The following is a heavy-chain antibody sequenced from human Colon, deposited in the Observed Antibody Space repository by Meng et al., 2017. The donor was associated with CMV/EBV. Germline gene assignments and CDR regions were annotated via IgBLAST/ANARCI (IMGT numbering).Heavy chain of an antibody. V-gene: IGHV1-46*01. J-gene: IGHJ5*02. CDR3: AREYCTAFTCSYNPHWFDP. CDR2: INPSGGST. Sequence: ASVKVSCKASGYTFTSYYMHWVRQAPGQGLEWMGIINPSGGSTSYAQKFQGRVTMTRDTSTSTVYMDLSSLRSEDTALYFCAREYCTAFTCSYNPHWFDPWGQGTLVTVSS. D-gene: IGHD2-8*02. CDR1: GYTFTSYY.